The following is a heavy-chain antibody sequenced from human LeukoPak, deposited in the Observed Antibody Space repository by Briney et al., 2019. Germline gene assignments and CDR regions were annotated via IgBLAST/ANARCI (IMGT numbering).Heavy chain of an antibody. CDR2: ISSSCSTI. CDR3: ARCGGRSGWSVRHYYYYGMDV. D-gene: IGHD6-19*01. V-gene: IGHV3-11*01. J-gene: IGHJ6*02. CDR1: GFTFSDYY. Sequence: GGSLILSCAASGFTFSDYYMSWIRQPPGKGLRCASYISSSCSTIYYADSVKGRFTISRDNAKNSLYLQMNSLRAEDTAVYYCARCGGRSGWSVRHYYYYGMDVWGQGTMVTVSS.